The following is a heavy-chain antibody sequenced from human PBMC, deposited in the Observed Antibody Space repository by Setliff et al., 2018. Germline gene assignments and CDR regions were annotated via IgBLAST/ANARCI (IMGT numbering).Heavy chain of an antibody. CDR3: AKDGGLRGFYWIRGWNWFDP. CDR2: ISGSGGNT. CDR1: GFTFSSYA. D-gene: IGHD3-10*01. V-gene: IGHV3-23*01. J-gene: IGHJ5*02. Sequence: GSLRLSCAASGFTFSSYAMTWVRQAPGKGLEWVSVISGSGGNTYYADSVKGRFTISRDKSTKTLYLQMNNVTVEDTGVYYCAKDGGLRGFYWIRGWNWFDPWGQGTLVTVSS.